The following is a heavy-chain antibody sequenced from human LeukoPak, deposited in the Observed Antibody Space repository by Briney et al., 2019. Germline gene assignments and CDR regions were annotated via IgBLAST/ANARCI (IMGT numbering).Heavy chain of an antibody. CDR2: ISSSSSYI. J-gene: IGHJ6*04. CDR3: ARVGGTICSGGSCYSGYGMDV. V-gene: IGHV3-21*01. D-gene: IGHD2-15*01. Sequence: PGGSLRLSCAASGFTFSSYGMNWVRQAPGKGLEWVSSISSSSSYIYYADSVKGRFTISRDNAKNSLYLQMNSLRAEDTAVYYCARVGGTICSGGSCYSGYGMDVWGKGTTVTVSS. CDR1: GFTFSSYG.